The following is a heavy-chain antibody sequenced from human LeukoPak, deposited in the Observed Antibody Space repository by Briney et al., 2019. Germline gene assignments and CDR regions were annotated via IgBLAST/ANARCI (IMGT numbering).Heavy chain of an antibody. V-gene: IGHV3-30*02. D-gene: IGHD4-17*01. CDR3: AKRMTTEAKNYFDD. CDR2: IRSDGNNE. Sequence: GRSLRLSCAASGFTFSNYGMHWVRQAPGKGLEWVAFIRSDGNNEYYADSVKGRFTISRDNSKNTLNLQMNSLRAEDTAVHYCAKRMTTEAKNYFDDWGQGTLVTVSS. CDR1: GFTFSNYG. J-gene: IGHJ4*02.